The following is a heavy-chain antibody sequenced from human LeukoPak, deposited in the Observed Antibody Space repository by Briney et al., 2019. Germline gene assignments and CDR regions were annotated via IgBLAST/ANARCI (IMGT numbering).Heavy chain of an antibody. CDR3: ARAKGRSPLFDY. J-gene: IGHJ4*02. Sequence: SQTLSLTFAISGDSVSSNSAAWNWIRQSPSRGLEWLGRTYYRSKWCNDYAVSVKGRIAINPDTSKNQFSLQLNSVTPEDTAVYYCARAKGRSPLFDYWGQGTLVTVSS. D-gene: IGHD6-13*01. V-gene: IGHV6-1*01. CDR2: TYYRSKWCN. CDR1: GDSVSSNSAA.